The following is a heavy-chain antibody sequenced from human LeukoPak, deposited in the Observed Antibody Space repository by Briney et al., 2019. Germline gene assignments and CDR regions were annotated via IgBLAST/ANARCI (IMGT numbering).Heavy chain of an antibody. CDR2: IYGNGERT. CDR1: GFTFSTYS. CDR3: ARDVVPDSGWDLDY. J-gene: IGHJ4*02. Sequence: GGSLRLSCVASGFTFSTYSMTWVRQAPGKGLEWVSSIYGNGERTFYADSVKGRFTIFRDNSKNTLYLEMLGLRPEDTAVYYCARDVVPDSGWDLDYWGQGTLVTVSS. V-gene: IGHV3-23*01. D-gene: IGHD6-19*01.